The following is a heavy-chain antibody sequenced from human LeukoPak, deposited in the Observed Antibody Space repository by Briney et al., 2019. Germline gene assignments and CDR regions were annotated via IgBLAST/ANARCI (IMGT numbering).Heavy chain of an antibody. Sequence: PSETLSLTCTVSGGSISSGGYYWSWIRQHPGKGLGWIGYIYYSGSTYYNPSLKSRVTISVDTSKNQFSLKLSSVTAADTAVYYCARRRELPDAFDIWGQGTMVTVSS. CDR2: IYYSGST. CDR1: GGSISSGGYY. V-gene: IGHV4-31*03. CDR3: ARRRELPDAFDI. J-gene: IGHJ3*02. D-gene: IGHD1-26*01.